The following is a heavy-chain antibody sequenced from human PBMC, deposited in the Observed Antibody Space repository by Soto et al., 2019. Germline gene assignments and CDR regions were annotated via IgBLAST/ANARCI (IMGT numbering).Heavy chain of an antibody. Sequence: QVQLVESGGGLVKPGGSLRLSCAASGFTFSDYYMTWIRQAPGKGLEWVSYISSSGDIIYYAGSVKGRFTISRDNAKNTLNLKTNSLRAEDTAVYYCARDLGYYDSSGYFDYWGQGTLVTVSS. V-gene: IGHV3-11*01. CDR3: ARDLGYYDSSGYFDY. CDR2: ISSSGDII. J-gene: IGHJ4*02. CDR1: GFTFSDYY. D-gene: IGHD3-22*01.